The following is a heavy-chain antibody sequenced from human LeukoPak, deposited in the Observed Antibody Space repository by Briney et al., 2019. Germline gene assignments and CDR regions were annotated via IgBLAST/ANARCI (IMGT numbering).Heavy chain of an antibody. J-gene: IGHJ4*02. CDR2: ISYIGNTI. CDR3: AGDPWDIVVVPSRRPYYFDY. Sequence: GGSLRLSCAASGFTFSDFYMTWIRQAPGKGLEWVSYISYIGNTIYYADSVKGRFTISRDNAKNSLYLQMNSLRDEDTAVYYCAGDPWDIVVVPSRRPYYFDYWGQGTLVTVSS. V-gene: IGHV3-11*04. CDR1: GFTFSDFY. D-gene: IGHD2-2*01.